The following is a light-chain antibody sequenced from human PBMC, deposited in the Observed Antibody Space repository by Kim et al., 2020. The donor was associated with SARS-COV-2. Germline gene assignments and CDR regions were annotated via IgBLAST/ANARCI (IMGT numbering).Light chain of an antibody. Sequence: SASVGDRVTITCQASQDIRNFLNWFQHKPGKAPKLLIYDASTLGAGVPPRFSGSGSGTDFTFTISSLQPEDIATYYCQHFDSLPYTFGQGTKLEIK. J-gene: IGKJ2*01. CDR2: DAS. CDR3: QHFDSLPYT. V-gene: IGKV1-33*01. CDR1: QDIRNF.